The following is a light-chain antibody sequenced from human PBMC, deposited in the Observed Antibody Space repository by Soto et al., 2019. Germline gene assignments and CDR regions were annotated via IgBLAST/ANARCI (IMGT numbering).Light chain of an antibody. CDR2: KAS. V-gene: IGKV1-5*03. J-gene: IGKJ1*01. Sequence: DIQMPQSPSTLSGSVGDRVTITCRSSQTISSWLAWYQQKPGKAPKLLIYKASTLKSGVPSRFSGSGSGTEFTLTISSRQPDDFATYYCQHYNSYSEAFGQGTKVERK. CDR1: QTISSW. CDR3: QHYNSYSEA.